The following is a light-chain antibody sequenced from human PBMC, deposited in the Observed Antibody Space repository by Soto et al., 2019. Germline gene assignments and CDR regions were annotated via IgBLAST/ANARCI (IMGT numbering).Light chain of an antibody. Sequence: EIVLTQSPATLSLSPGERATLSCRASQSVSSYLAWYQQKPGQAPRLLIYDASNRATGIPARXXXXXXXXXXXXXXXXXXPXDFAVXXCQXRSNWXPLTFGGGTKVE. CDR1: QSVSSY. J-gene: IGKJ4*01. V-gene: IGKV3-11*01. CDR3: QXRSNWXPLT. CDR2: DAS.